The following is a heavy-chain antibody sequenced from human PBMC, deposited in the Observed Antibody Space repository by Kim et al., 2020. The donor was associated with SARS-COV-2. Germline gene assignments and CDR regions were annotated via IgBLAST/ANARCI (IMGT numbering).Heavy chain of an antibody. D-gene: IGHD3-9*01. CDR1: GFTFSSYA. V-gene: IGHV3-30*04. J-gene: IGHJ6*02. CDR3: ARDLKPTSSYYDILTGYYPAYYYYGMDV. CDR2: ISYDGSNK. Sequence: GGSLRLSCAASGFTFSSYAMHWVRQAPGKGLEWVAVISYDGSNKYYADSVKGRFTISRDNSKNTLYLQMNSLRAEDTAVYYCARDLKPTSSYYDILTGYYPAYYYYGMDVWGQGTTVTVSS.